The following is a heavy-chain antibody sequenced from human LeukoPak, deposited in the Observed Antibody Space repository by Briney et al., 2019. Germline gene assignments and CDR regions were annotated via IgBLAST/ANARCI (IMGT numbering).Heavy chain of an antibody. D-gene: IGHD6-13*01. J-gene: IGHJ4*02. CDR1: GFTFSSYW. CDR2: ISSDGSTT. CDR3: EAAAGPVDY. Sequence: GGSLRLSCAASGFTFSSYWMHWVRQAPGKGLVWVSRISSDGSTTNYADFVKGRFTISRDNAKNTLYLQMNSLRVEDTAVYYCEAAAGPVDYWGQGTLVTVSS. V-gene: IGHV3-74*01.